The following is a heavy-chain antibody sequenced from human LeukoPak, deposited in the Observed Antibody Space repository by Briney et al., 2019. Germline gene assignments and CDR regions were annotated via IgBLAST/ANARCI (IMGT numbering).Heavy chain of an antibody. CDR2: ISYSGST. CDR1: GVSISSYY. V-gene: IGHV4-59*08. Sequence: PSETLSLTCTVSGVSISSYYWSWIRQPPGKGLDWIGYISYSGSTNYNPSLKSRVTISVDTSKNQFSLKLSSVTAADTAVYYCARTIDYYDSSGYDYWGQGTLVTVSS. CDR3: ARTIDYYDSSGYDY. J-gene: IGHJ4*02. D-gene: IGHD3-22*01.